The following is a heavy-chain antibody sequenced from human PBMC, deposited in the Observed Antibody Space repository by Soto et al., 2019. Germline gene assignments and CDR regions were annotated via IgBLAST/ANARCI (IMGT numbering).Heavy chain of an antibody. CDR2: LNPNSGNT. J-gene: IGHJ5*02. CDR3: ARDHRYNWNDGGWFDP. D-gene: IGHD1-20*01. CDR1: GYIFSTYD. V-gene: IGHV1-8*01. Sequence: QVQLVQSGAEVKKPGASVKVSCQASGYIFSTYDINWVRQAPGQGLEWMGWLNPNSGNTGYAQKFQGRVPMTRNTSLHTAYMEVSSLGSEATAVYYCARDHRYNWNDGGWFDPWGQGTLVTVSS.